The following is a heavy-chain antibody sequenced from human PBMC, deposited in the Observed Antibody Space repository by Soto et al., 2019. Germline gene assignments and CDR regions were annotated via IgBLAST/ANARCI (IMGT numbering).Heavy chain of an antibody. Sequence: EAQLVDSGGGLVQPGGSLRLSCAASGFRFSTYAMNWVRQAPGKGLACVSGITDSSSRREYEDSVKGPATISRDNSGNSLYLEMNSLRVDNSAVYYWAIWGNAWGYYYSGMDVWGQGTTVTVSS. CDR1: GFRFSTYA. V-gene: IGHV3-23*04. CDR3: AIWGNAWGYYYSGMDV. D-gene: IGHD3-16*01. J-gene: IGHJ6*02. CDR2: ITDSSSRR.